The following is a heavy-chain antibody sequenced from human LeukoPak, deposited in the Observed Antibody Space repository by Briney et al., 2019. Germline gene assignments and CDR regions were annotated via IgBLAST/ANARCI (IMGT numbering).Heavy chain of an antibody. CDR3: ARGRGMGYCSGGSCAFDY. J-gene: IGHJ4*02. D-gene: IGHD2-15*01. CDR1: GDSITSYY. V-gene: IGHV4-59*01. CDR2: IYYSGTT. Sequence: SETLSLTCTVSGDSITSYYWSWIRQPPGKGLEWIGYIYYSGTTNYNPSLKSRVTISVDTSKNQFSLKLSSVTAADTAVYYCARGRGMGYCSGGSCAFDYWGQGTLVTVSS.